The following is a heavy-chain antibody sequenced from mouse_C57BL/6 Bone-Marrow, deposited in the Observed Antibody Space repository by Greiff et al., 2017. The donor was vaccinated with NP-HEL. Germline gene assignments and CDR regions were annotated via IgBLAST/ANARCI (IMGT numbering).Heavy chain of an antibody. D-gene: IGHD2-4*01. CDR1: GFTFSDYY. V-gene: IGHV5-16*01. CDR3: AREGGLRRRTYAMDY. J-gene: IGHJ4*01. Sequence: EVHLVESEGGLVQPGSSMKLSCTASGFTFSDYYMAWVRQVPEKGLEWVANITDDGSSTYYLDSLKSRFIISRDNAKNILYLQMSSLKAEDTATYYCAREGGLRRRTYAMDYWGQGTSVTVSS. CDR2: ITDDGSST.